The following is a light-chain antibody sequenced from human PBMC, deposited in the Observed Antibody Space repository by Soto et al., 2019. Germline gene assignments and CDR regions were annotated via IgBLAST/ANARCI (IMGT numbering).Light chain of an antibody. CDR2: EVS. Sequence: QSVLTQPPSASGSHGQSVTISCTGTSSDVGAYKYVSWYQQYPGKAPKLMIYEVSKRPSGVPDRFSGSKSGNTASLTVSGLQAEDEADYYCTSYAGSNIWVFGGGTKLTVL. J-gene: IGLJ3*02. CDR3: TSYAGSNIWV. V-gene: IGLV2-8*01. CDR1: SSDVGAYKY.